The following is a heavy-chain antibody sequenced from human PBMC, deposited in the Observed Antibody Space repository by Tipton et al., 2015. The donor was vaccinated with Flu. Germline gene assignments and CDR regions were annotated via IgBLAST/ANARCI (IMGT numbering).Heavy chain of an antibody. CDR2: IYYTGTT. J-gene: IGHJ4*02. V-gene: IGHV4-31*03. CDR3: ARDNAVFPGALYY. Sequence: LRLPCSVSGGSISSGSYYWTWIRQPPGKGLEWIGHIYYTGTTHYSPSLKSRVTISRDASVNQFSLTLRSVTAADTAVYFCARDNAVFPGALYYWGLGTLVTVSS. CDR1: GGSISSGSYY. D-gene: IGHD4/OR15-4a*01.